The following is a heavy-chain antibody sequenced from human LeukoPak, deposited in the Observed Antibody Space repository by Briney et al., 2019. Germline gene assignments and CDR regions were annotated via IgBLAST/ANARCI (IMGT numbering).Heavy chain of an antibody. CDR3: ARSEGSWSFDY. J-gene: IGHJ4*02. Sequence: SETLSLTCSVSGGSISSSTYYWGWIRQPPGKGLEWIGNIYNSGSTYYNPSLKSRITMSVDMSKSQFSLRVSSVTAADTAVYYCARSEGSWSFDYWGQGTLVTVSS. V-gene: IGHV4-39*07. D-gene: IGHD2-8*02. CDR1: GGSISSSTYY. CDR2: IYNSGST.